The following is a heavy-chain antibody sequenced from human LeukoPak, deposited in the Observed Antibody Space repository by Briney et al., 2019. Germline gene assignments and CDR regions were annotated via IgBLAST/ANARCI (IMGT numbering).Heavy chain of an antibody. D-gene: IGHD3-22*01. J-gene: IGHJ1*01. CDR1: GFTFSRYW. Sequence: GGSLRLSCAASGFTFSRYWMHWVRQAPGKGLVGGSRINGEGGTTSYPDSVKCGFTISRDNAKTKLYLQMNGLRAEDRAVYYCATGNYYDSRGYYTFGHWGQGTLVTVSS. CDR2: INGEGGTT. V-gene: IGHV3-74*01. CDR3: ATGNYYDSRGYYTFGH.